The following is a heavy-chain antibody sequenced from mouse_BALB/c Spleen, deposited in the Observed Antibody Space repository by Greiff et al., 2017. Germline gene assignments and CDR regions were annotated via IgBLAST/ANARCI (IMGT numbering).Heavy chain of an antibody. D-gene: IGHD1-1*01. CDR2: IYPGNVNT. J-gene: IGHJ3*01. CDR1: GYTFTSYY. CDR3: AREGDYYGSPQCAY. V-gene: IGHV1S56*01. Sequence: QVQLQQSGPELVKPGASVRISCKASGYTFTSYYIHWVQQRPGQGLEWIGWIYPGNVNTKYTEKFKGKATLTADKSSSTAYMQLSSLTSEDSAVYFGAREGDYYGSPQCAYWGQGTLVTVSA.